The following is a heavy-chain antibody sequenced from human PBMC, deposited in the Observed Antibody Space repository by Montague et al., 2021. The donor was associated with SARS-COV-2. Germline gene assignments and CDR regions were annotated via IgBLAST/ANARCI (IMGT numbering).Heavy chain of an antibody. Sequence: TLSLTCTVSGDSISSGGYYWSWIRQHPGKGLEWIGYIYYSGSTYYNPSLKGRVTISVDTSKNQFSLKLSSVTAADTAVYYCARATRSIVVLNWFDPWGQGTLVTVSS. CDR2: IYYSGST. D-gene: IGHD3-22*01. CDR3: ARATRSIVVLNWFDP. CDR1: GDSISSGGYY. V-gene: IGHV4-31*03. J-gene: IGHJ5*02.